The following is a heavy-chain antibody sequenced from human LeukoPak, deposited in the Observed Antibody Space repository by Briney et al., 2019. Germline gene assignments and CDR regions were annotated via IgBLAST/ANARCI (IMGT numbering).Heavy chain of an antibody. Sequence: SETLSLTCAVSGGSISSSNWWSWVRQPPGKGLEWIGEIYHSGSTNYNPSLKSRVTISVDTSKNQFSLKLSSVTAADTAVYYCARAGGWLQLRGVYWFDPWGQGTLVTVSS. CDR2: IYHSGST. CDR3: ARAGGWLQLRGVYWFDP. J-gene: IGHJ5*02. CDR1: GGSISSSNW. V-gene: IGHV4-4*02. D-gene: IGHD5-24*01.